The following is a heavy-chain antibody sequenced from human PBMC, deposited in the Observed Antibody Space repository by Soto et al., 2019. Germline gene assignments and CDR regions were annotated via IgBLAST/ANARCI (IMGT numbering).Heavy chain of an antibody. Sequence: QVQLQESGPGLVKPSETLSLTCTVSGGSISSYYWSWIRQPPGKGLEWIGYIYYSGSTNYNPSLKSRVTISVDTSKNQFSLKLSSVTAADTAVYYCARGRAVAETRYFDLWGRGTLVTVSS. J-gene: IGHJ2*01. CDR2: IYYSGST. V-gene: IGHV4-59*01. CDR1: GGSISSYY. D-gene: IGHD6-19*01. CDR3: ARGRAVAETRYFDL.